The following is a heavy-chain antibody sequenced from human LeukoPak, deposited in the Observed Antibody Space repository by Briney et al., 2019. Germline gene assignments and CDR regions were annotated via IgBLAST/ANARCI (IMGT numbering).Heavy chain of an antibody. D-gene: IGHD3-22*01. V-gene: IGHV4-39*01. J-gene: IGHJ4*02. CDR3: ARQLEYYYDSSGYHFDY. Sequence: PSETLSLTCTVSGGSISSSSYYWGWIRQPPGKGLEWIGSIYYSGSTYYNPSLKSRVTISVDTSKNQFSLKLSSVTAADTAVYCCARQLEYYYDSSGYHFDYWGQGTLVTVSS. CDR1: GGSISSSSYY. CDR2: IYYSGST.